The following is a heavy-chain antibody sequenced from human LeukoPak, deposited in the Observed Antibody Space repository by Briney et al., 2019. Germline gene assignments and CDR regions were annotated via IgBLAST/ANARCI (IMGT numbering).Heavy chain of an antibody. D-gene: IGHD6-13*01. V-gene: IGHV1-2*06. CDR3: ASPQLVRGEVVYYYYGMDV. CDR1: GYTFTVYF. Sequence: ASVKVSCKASGYTFTVYFIHWVRQAPGQGLEWMGRINPNSGATDYAQKFQGRVTITADESTSTAYMELSSLRSEDTAVYYCASPQLVRGEVVYYYYGMDVWGQGTTVTVSS. J-gene: IGHJ6*02. CDR2: INPNSGAT.